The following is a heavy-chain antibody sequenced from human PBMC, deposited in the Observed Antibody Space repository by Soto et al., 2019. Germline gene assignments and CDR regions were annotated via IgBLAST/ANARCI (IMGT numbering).Heavy chain of an antibody. V-gene: IGHV1-24*01. Sequence: ASVKFSCKVSGYTLTELSMHWVRQAPGKGLEWMGGFDPEDGETIYAQKFQGRVTMTEDTSTDTAYMELSSLRSEDTAVYYCATLWSAGTKGWFEPWGQGTLDIVSS. D-gene: IGHD1-1*01. J-gene: IGHJ5*02. CDR1: GYTLTELS. CDR3: ATLWSAGTKGWFEP. CDR2: FDPEDGET.